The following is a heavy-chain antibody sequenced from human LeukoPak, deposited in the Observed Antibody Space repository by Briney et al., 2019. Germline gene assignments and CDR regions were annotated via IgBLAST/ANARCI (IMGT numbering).Heavy chain of an antibody. J-gene: IGHJ4*02. V-gene: IGHV4-59*01. Sequence: SETLSRTCTVSGGSISSYYGSWFRQPPGKGLEWIGYIYYSGSTNYNPSLKSRVTISVDTSKNQFSLKLSSVTAADTAVYYCARGILDYYDSSGQISYYFDYWGQGTLVTVSS. CDR3: ARGILDYYDSSGQISYYFDY. D-gene: IGHD3-22*01. CDR1: GGSISSYY. CDR2: IYYSGST.